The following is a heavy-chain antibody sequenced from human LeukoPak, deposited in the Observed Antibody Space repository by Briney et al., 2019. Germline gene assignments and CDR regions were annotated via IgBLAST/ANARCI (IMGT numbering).Heavy chain of an antibody. CDR1: GYTFTGYY. V-gene: IGHV1-18*04. Sequence: GASVKVSCKASGYTFTGYYMQWVRQAPGQGLEWMGWINAYNGNTNDAQKFQGRVTMTTDTSTSTAYMELRSLRSDDTAVYYCARGEKPYDYWGQGTLVSVSS. CDR3: ARGEKPYDY. CDR2: INAYNGNT. J-gene: IGHJ4*02. D-gene: IGHD1-26*01.